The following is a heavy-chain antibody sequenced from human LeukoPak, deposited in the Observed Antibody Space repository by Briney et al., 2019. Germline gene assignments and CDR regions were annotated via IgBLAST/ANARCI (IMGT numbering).Heavy chain of an antibody. J-gene: IGHJ6*02. CDR2: TYYRSKWYN. D-gene: IGHD6-13*01. Sequence: SQTLSLTCAISGDSVSSNSAAWNWIRQSPSRGLEWLGRTYYRSKWYNDYAVSVKSRITINPDTSKNQFSLQLNSVTPEDTAVYYSARGAAAGQIYDSYGMDVWGQRTTCTVS. CDR1: GDSVSSNSAA. CDR3: ARGAAAGQIYDSYGMDV. V-gene: IGHV6-1*01.